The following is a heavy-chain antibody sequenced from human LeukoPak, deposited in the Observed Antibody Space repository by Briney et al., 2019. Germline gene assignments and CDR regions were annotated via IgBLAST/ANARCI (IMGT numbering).Heavy chain of an antibody. D-gene: IGHD4-17*01. CDR2: TSPTSSYM. V-gene: IGHV3-21*04. Sequence: GGSLRLSCAASGFTFTDFYMNWVRQAPGKGLEWVSWTSPTSSYMYYADSVKGRFTISRDNSKNTLYLQMNSLRAEDTAVYYCAKDRRTYGDYRGDYWGQGTLVTVSS. CDR1: GFTFTDFY. J-gene: IGHJ4*02. CDR3: AKDRRTYGDYRGDY.